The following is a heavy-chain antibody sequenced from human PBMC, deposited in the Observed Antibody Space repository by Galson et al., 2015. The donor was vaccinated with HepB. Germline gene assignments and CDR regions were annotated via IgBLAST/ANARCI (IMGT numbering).Heavy chain of an antibody. CDR3: AREAPVAAPAAFDY. V-gene: IGHV3-33*08. CDR2: IWADGTNT. J-gene: IGHJ4*02. CDR1: GFTFSSYS. D-gene: IGHD6-25*01. Sequence: SLRLSCAASGFTFSSYSMNWVRQAPGKGLEWVALIWADGTNTYYADSVKGRFTISRDNSKNTLNLQMNSLRAEDTAVYYCAREAPVAAPAAFDYWGQGTLVTVSS.